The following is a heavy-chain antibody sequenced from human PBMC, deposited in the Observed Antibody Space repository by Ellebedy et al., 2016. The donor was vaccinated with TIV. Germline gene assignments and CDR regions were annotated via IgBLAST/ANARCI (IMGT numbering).Heavy chain of an antibody. CDR2: INHSGVT. CDR3: ARGGGIRESATVTRNWFAP. D-gene: IGHD4-11*01. CDR1: GGSFGGHS. V-gene: IGHV4-34*01. Sequence: SETLSLXCAVYGGSFGGHSWTWIRQPPGKGLEWIGEINHSGVTKYHPSLVSLVTISLDMSKNNLSLKMSSVTAADTAVYYCARGGGIRESATVTRNWFAPWGQGTLVTVSS. J-gene: IGHJ5*02.